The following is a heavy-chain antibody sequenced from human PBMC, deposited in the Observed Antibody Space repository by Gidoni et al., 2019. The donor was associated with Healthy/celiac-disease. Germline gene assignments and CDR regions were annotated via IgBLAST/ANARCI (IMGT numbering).Heavy chain of an antibody. Sequence: EVQMVESGGGLVQPGRSLRLSCAASGFTFDDDAMHWVRQAPGKGLEWVSGISWNSGSIVYADSVKRRFTISRDNAKNSLYLQMNSLRAEDTALYYCAKDISSGYDQGAWFDPWGQGTLVTVSS. V-gene: IGHV3-9*01. CDR1: GFTFDDDA. CDR2: ISWNSGSI. CDR3: AKDISSGYDQGAWFDP. J-gene: IGHJ5*02. D-gene: IGHD5-12*01.